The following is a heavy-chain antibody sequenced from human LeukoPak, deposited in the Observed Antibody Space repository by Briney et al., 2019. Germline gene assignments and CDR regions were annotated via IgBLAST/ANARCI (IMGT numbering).Heavy chain of an antibody. D-gene: IGHD2-2*01. Sequence: PSQTLSLTCTVSGGSISSGGYYWSWIRQHPGEGLEWNGYIDYSGSTYYNPSLKSRVTISVDTSKNQFSLKLNSVTAADTAVYYCARRERTSTSYYYYYMDVGGKGTAVTVSS. V-gene: IGHV4-31*03. J-gene: IGHJ6*03. CDR1: GGSISSGGYY. CDR2: IDYSGST. CDR3: ARRERTSTSYYYYYMDV.